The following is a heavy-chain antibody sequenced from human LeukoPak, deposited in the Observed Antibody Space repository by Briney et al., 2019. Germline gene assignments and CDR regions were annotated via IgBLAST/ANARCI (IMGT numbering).Heavy chain of an antibody. CDR1: GFTFTIAW. V-gene: IGHV3-15*01. CDR3: TTEGKVRGVIANALFDY. J-gene: IGHJ4*02. CDR2: IKSKGDGGTT. D-gene: IGHD3-10*01. Sequence: PGGSLRLSCAVSGFTFTIAWMSWVRQAPGKGLEWVGRIKSKGDGGTTDYAAPVKGRFTISRDDSKNTLYLQMNSLKTEDTAVYYCTTEGKVRGVIANALFDYWGQGTLVTVSS.